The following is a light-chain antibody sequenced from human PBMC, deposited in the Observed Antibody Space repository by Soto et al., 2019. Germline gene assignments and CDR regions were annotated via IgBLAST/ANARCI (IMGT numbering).Light chain of an antibody. CDR3: QQYGSSPPYA. V-gene: IGKV3-20*01. Sequence: EIVLTQSPATLSLSPGERATLSCRASQSFSGTYLAWYQQKPGQTPRLLIFGTSTRASGIPDRFSGSGSGTEFTLTISRLESEDFAVYYCQQYGSSPPYAFGQGTKLE. CDR2: GTS. CDR1: QSFSGTY. J-gene: IGKJ2*01.